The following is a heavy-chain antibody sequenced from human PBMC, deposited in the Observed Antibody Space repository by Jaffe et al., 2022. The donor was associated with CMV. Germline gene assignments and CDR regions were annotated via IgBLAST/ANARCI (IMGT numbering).Heavy chain of an antibody. J-gene: IGHJ4*02. CDR3: ARHVQDFVSTIDRPFDY. CDR2: ISYSGTT. V-gene: IGHV4-39*01. CDR1: GGSITTTDYY. Sequence: QLHLQESGPGLVKPSETLSLTCTVSGGSITTTDYYWGWIRQPPGKGLEWIGGISYSGTTYNNPSLKSRVTISLDTSKNQFSLRLSSVTAADTAVYYCARHVQDFVSTIDRPFDYWGQGTLVTVSS. D-gene: IGHD5-12*01.